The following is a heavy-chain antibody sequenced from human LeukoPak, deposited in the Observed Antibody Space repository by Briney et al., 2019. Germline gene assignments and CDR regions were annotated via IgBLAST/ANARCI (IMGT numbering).Heavy chain of an antibody. Sequence: GGSLRLSCAASGFNFSNAWMSWVRQAPWKGLEWVGRIKSKSDGATTDYAAPVKGKFTISRDDSKNTLYLQMNSLKTEDTAVYYCARYCSSISCYKPPWGQGTLVTVSS. CDR1: GFNFSNAW. J-gene: IGHJ5*02. D-gene: IGHD2-2*02. V-gene: IGHV3-15*01. CDR2: IKSKSDGATT. CDR3: ARYCSSISCYKPP.